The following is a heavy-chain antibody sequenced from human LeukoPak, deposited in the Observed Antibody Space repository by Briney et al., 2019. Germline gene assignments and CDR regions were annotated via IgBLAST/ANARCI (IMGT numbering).Heavy chain of an antibody. D-gene: IGHD3-9*01. CDR1: GYTFTRYG. Sequence: ASVKVSCKASGYTFTRYGVSWVRQAPGQGLEWMGWIRGGNGNTNYAQNFQGRVTMTTDTPSSTAYMEVRSLRSDDTAVYYCARVDMLTGYYFFDYWGQGTLVTVSS. V-gene: IGHV1-18*01. J-gene: IGHJ4*02. CDR2: IRGGNGNT. CDR3: ARVDMLTGYYFFDY.